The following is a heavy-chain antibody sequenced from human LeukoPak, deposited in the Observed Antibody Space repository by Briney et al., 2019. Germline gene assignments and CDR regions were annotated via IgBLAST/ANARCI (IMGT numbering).Heavy chain of an antibody. Sequence: GGSLRLSCAASGFTFSSYAMHWVRQAPGKGLEYVSAISSNGGSTYYANSVKGRFTISRDNSKNTLYLQMGSLRAEDMAVYYCASGGDAFDIWGQGTMVTVSS. V-gene: IGHV3-64*01. J-gene: IGHJ3*02. CDR2: ISSNGGST. CDR1: GFTFSSYA. CDR3: ASGGDAFDI.